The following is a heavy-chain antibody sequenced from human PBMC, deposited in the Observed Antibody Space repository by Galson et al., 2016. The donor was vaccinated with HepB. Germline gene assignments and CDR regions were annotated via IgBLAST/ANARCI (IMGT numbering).Heavy chain of an antibody. Sequence: SLRLSCAASGFTFSDFWMTWVRQAPGKGLEWVANINEDGRTRFSVASLRGRFTISRDNARDSLYLDMNSLRPEDTAVYYCSRAGPNGDYDYWGQGTLVTVSS. CDR3: SRAGPNGDYDY. CDR2: INEDGRTR. CDR1: GFTFSDFW. D-gene: IGHD4-17*01. V-gene: IGHV3-7*01. J-gene: IGHJ4*02.